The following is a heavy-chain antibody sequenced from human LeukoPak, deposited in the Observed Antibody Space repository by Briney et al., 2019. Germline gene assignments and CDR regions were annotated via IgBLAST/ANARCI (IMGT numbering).Heavy chain of an antibody. CDR2: INGGGGTT. CDR1: GFTFSTYA. D-gene: IGHD2-15*01. CDR3: AKTQGYFDY. V-gene: IGHV3-23*01. J-gene: IGHJ4*02. Sequence: GSLTLSCAASGFTFSTYAMTWVRQAPGKGLEWVSVINGGGGTTYYADSVRGRFTISRDNSKNTLYLQMNSLRAEDTAVYYCAKTQGYFDYWGQGTLVTVSS.